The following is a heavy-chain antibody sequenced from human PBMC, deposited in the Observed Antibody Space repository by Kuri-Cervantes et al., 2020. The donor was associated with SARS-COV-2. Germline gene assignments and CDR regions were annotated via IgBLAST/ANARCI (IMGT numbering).Heavy chain of an antibody. CDR1: GGSISSYY. CDR3: ARGKWLSAYYYYYYGMDV. Sequence: GSLRLSCTASGGSISSYYWSWIRQPPGEGLEWIGYIYYSGSTNYNPSLKSRVTISVDTSKNQFSLKLSSVTAADTAVYYCARGKWLSAYYYYYYGMDVWGQGTTVTVSS. D-gene: IGHD3-22*01. V-gene: IGHV4-59*12. CDR2: IYYSGST. J-gene: IGHJ6*02.